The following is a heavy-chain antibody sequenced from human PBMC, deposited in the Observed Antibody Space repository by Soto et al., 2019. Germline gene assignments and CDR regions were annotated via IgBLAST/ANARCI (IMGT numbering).Heavy chain of an antibody. CDR3: ARALYYYDSSGYNNWFDP. CDR2: IYYSVST. D-gene: IGHD3-22*01. V-gene: IGHV4-30-4*01. J-gene: IGHJ5*02. CDR1: GGSISSGDYY. Sequence: SETLSLTCTVSGGSISSGDYYCSWIRQPPGKGLEWIGYIYYSVSTYYNPSLKSRVTISVDTSKNQFSLKLSSVTAADTAVYYCARALYYYDSSGYNNWFDPWGQGTMVTVSS.